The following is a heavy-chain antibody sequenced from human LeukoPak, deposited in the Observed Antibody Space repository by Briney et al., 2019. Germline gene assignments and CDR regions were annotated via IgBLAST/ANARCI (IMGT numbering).Heavy chain of an antibody. CDR3: ARRGGTRGANDFWSGFDY. V-gene: IGHV5-51*01. CDR1: GYSFTSYW. D-gene: IGHD3-3*01. J-gene: IGHJ4*02. Sequence: GESLKFSCKGSGYSFTSYWIGWVRQMPGKGLEWMGIIYPGDSDTRYSLSFQGQVTISADKSISTAYLQWSSLKASDTAMYYCARRGGTRGANDFWSGFDYWGQGTLVTVSS. CDR2: IYPGDSDT.